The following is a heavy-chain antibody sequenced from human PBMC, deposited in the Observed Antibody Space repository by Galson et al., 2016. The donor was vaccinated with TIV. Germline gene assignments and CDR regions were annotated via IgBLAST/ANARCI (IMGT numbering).Heavy chain of an antibody. J-gene: IGHJ2*01. D-gene: IGHD5-12*01. CDR2: ISTYNGET. Sequence: SVKVSCKASGYTFNNSAVSWVRQAPGQGLEWMGWISTYNGETNYAQNFQGRVTLTTDTSTNTAHMELRSLRSDDTAVYYCARSGYTYGLIGLPSSYWHFDLWGRGTLVTVSS. V-gene: IGHV1-18*04. CDR1: GYTFNNSA. CDR3: ARSGYTYGLIGLPSSYWHFDL.